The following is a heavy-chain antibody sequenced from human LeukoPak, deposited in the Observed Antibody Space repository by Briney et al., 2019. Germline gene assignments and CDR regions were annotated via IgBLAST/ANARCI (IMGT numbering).Heavy chain of an antibody. CDR3: ARGEMAATYYFDY. D-gene: IGHD5-24*01. V-gene: IGHV4-31*03. J-gene: IGHJ4*02. CDR2: IDYSGSS. CDR1: GGSISGGGYH. Sequence: SETLSLTCTVSGGSISGGGYHWSWLRQRPGEGLEWIGFIDYSGSSYYSPSLKSRISIPVDTSKNQFSLKVTSVTAADTAVHYCARGEMAATYYFDYWGQGTLVTVPS.